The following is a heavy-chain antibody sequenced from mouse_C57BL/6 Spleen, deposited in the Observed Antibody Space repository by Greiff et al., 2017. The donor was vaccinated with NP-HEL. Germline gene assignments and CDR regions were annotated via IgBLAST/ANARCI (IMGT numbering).Heavy chain of an antibody. CDR2: IDPSDSYT. J-gene: IGHJ3*01. Sequence: QVQLQQPGAELVMPEASVKLSCKASGYTFTSYWMHWVKQRPGQGLEWIGEIDPSDSYTNYNQKFKGKSTLTVDKSSSTAYMQLSSLTSEDSAVYYCARRYDGWFAYWGQGTLVTVSA. D-gene: IGHD2-3*01. CDR3: ARRYDGWFAY. CDR1: GYTFTSYW. V-gene: IGHV1-69*01.